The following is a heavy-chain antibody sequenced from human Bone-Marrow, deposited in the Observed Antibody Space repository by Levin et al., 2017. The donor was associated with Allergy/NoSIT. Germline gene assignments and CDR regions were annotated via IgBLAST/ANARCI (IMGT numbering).Heavy chain of an antibody. J-gene: IGHJ4*02. V-gene: IGHV1-18*01. Sequence: ASVKVSCKASGYTFTSYGISWVRQAPGQGLEWMGWISAYNGNTNYAQKLQGRVTMTTDTSTSTAYMELRSLRSDDTAVYYCARVDSYYYDSSGYYPYGYWGQGTLVTVSS. CDR1: GYTFTSYG. D-gene: IGHD3-22*01. CDR3: ARVDSYYYDSSGYYPYGY. CDR2: ISAYNGNT.